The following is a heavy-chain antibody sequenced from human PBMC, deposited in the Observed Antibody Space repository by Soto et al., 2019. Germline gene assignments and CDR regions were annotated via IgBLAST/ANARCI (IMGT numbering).Heavy chain of an antibody. CDR3: VKGNQLLRYYFEF. CDR2: ITSDGYST. Sequence: GGALILSWSVSGFTFSNYALHWVRQAPGKGLEYVSGITSDGYSTWHADSVKDRFTISRDNSKNTLFLQMSSLRVEDTAIYFCVKGNQLLRYYFEFWGPGTLVTVS. CDR1: GFTFSNYA. D-gene: IGHD2-15*01. V-gene: IGHV3-64D*06. J-gene: IGHJ4*01.